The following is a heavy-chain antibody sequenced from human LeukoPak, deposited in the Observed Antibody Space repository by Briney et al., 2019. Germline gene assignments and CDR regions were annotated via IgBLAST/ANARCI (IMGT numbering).Heavy chain of an antibody. V-gene: IGHV4-39*01. CDR3: ARQMTTVTTLGSGYYYYMDV. CDR1: GGSISSSSYY. Sequence: PSETLSLTCTVSGGSISSSSYYCGWLRQPPGKGLEWIGSIYYSGSTYYNPSLKSRVTISVDTSNNQFSLKLSSVTAADTAVYYCARQMTTVTTLGSGYYYYMDVWGKGTTVTVAS. CDR2: IYYSGST. D-gene: IGHD4-11*01. J-gene: IGHJ6*03.